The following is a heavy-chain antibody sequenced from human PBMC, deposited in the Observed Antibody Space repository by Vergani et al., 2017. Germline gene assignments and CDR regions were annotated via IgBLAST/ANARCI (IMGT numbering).Heavy chain of an antibody. CDR1: GDTFSNYA. J-gene: IGHJ3*02. D-gene: IGHD1-26*01. Sequence: QVQLLQSGAAVRKPGSSVTVSCKASGDTFSNYAITWVRQAPGQGLQWMGRISAYNGNTNYAQKLQGRVTMTTDTSTSTAYMELRSLRSDDTAVYYCARGNIVGATTCAFDIWGQGTMVTVSS. V-gene: IGHV1-18*01. CDR3: ARGNIVGATTCAFDI. CDR2: ISAYNGNT.